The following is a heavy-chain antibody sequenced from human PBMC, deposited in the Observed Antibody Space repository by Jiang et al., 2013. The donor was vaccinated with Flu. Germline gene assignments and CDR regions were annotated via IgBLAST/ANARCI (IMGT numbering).Heavy chain of an antibody. CDR1: GGTFSSYA. D-gene: IGHD6-6*01. CDR3: ARWEYSSSSLVPEYWFDP. V-gene: IGHV1-69*09. Sequence: VQLVESGAEVKKPGSSVKVSCKASGGTFSSYAISWVRQAPGQGLEWMGGIIPILGIANYAQKFQGRVTITADKSTSTAYMELSSLRSEDTAVYYCARWEYSSSSLVPEYWFDPWGQGTLVTVSS. CDR2: IIPILGIA. J-gene: IGHJ5*02.